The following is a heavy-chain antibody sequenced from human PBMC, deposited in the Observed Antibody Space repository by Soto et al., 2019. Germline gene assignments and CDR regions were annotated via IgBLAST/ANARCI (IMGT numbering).Heavy chain of an antibody. CDR2: IYHSGST. J-gene: IGHJ5*02. D-gene: IGHD3-10*01. Sequence: QLQLQESGSRLVKPSQTLSLTCAVSGGSISSGGYSWSWIRQPPGKGLEWIGYIYHSGSTYYNPSLSSRVTISVDRSKNQFSLKLTSVTAADTAVYYCARVPGPWGQGTLVTVSS. CDR3: ARVPGP. V-gene: IGHV4-30-2*01. CDR1: GGSISSGGYS.